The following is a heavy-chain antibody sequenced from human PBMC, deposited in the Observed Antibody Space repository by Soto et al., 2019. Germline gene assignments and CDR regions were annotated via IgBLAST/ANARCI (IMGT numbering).Heavy chain of an antibody. CDR2: INHSGST. Sequence: TSETLSLTCAVYGGSFSGYYWSWIRQPPGKGLEWIGEINHSGSTNYNPSLKSRVTISVDTSKNQFSLKLSSVTAADTAVYYCARGGYNWKAGDAFDIWGQGTMVTVSS. V-gene: IGHV4-34*01. CDR3: ARGGYNWKAGDAFDI. J-gene: IGHJ3*02. D-gene: IGHD1-20*01. CDR1: GGSFSGYY.